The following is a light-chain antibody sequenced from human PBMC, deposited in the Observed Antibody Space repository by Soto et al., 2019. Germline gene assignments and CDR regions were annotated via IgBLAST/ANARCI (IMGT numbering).Light chain of an antibody. Sequence: EIVLTQSPGTLSLSPGERATLSCRSSQSVSSNYLAWYQQKPDQAPRLVIYDVSGRATCIPDRFSGSGSGPVFTLTIGRLETEDFAVYYCQQYGSSPTFGQGTKVEIK. V-gene: IGKV3-20*01. CDR1: QSVSSNY. CDR2: DVS. J-gene: IGKJ1*01. CDR3: QQYGSSPT.